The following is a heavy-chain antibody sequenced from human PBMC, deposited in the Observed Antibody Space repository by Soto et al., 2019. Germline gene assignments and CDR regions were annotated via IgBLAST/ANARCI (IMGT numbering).Heavy chain of an antibody. Sequence: SETMSLTCAVYGGSFSGYDWSWIRQPPGKGLEWIGEINHSGSTNYNPSLKSRVTISVDTSKNQFSLKLSSVTAADTAVYYCARGRYSSSWYWWGQGTLVTVSS. V-gene: IGHV4-34*01. CDR3: ARGRYSSSWYW. CDR2: INHSGST. D-gene: IGHD6-13*01. CDR1: GGSFSGYD. J-gene: IGHJ4*02.